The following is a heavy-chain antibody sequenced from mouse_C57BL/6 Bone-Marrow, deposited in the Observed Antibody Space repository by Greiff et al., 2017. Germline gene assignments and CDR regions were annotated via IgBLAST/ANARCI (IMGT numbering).Heavy chain of an antibody. CDR3: ARRGITTGLDY. D-gene: IGHD1-1*01. V-gene: IGHV1-54*01. CDR1: GYAFTNYL. CDR2: INPGSGGT. Sequence: QVQLKQSGAELVRPGTSVKVSCKASGYAFTNYLIEWVKQRPGQGLEWIGVINPGSGGTNYNEKFKGKATLTADKSSSTAYMQLSSLTSEDSAVYFCARRGITTGLDYWGQGTTLTVSS. J-gene: IGHJ2*01.